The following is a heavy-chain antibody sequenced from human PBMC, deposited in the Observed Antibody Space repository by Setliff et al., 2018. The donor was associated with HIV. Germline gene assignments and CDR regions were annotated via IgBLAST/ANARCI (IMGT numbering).Heavy chain of an antibody. CDR3: ARVVDTSGGYWGSFYRYMDV. CDR1: GFNFRDSW. CDR2: ISPDGSER. J-gene: IGHJ6*03. Sequence: GGSLRLSCSTSGFNFRDSWMSWLRLAPGKGLEWVANISPDGSERYYVDSVKGRFTISRDNTKNSLYLQMDSLRAEDTAVYYCARVVDTSGGYWGSFYRYMDVWGKGTTVTVSS. V-gene: IGHV3-7*03. D-gene: IGHD3-10*01.